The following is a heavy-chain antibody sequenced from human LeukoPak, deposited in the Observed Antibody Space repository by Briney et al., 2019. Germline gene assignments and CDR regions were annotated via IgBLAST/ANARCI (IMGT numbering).Heavy chain of an antibody. V-gene: IGHV4-34*01. Sequence: PSETLSLTCAVYGGSFSGYYWSWIRQPPGKGLEWIGEINHSGSTNYNPSLKSRITISVDTSKNQFSLKLSSVTAADTAVYYCARSLYSSSWSPIYYFDYWGQGTLVTVSS. CDR1: GGSFSGYY. J-gene: IGHJ4*02. CDR3: ARSLYSSSWSPIYYFDY. CDR2: INHSGST. D-gene: IGHD6-13*01.